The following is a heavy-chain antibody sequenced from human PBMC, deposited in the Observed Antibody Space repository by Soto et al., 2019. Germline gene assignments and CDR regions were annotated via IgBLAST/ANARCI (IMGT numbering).Heavy chain of an antibody. Sequence: GGSLRLSCAASGFTFSSYAMSWVRQAPGKGLEWVSAISGSGGSTYYADSVKGRFTISRDNSKNTLYLQMNSLRAEDTAVYYCAKGGLGVVISPYGMDVWGQGTTVTVSS. D-gene: IGHD3-22*01. CDR1: GFTFSSYA. CDR2: ISGSGGST. V-gene: IGHV3-23*01. J-gene: IGHJ6*02. CDR3: AKGGLGVVISPYGMDV.